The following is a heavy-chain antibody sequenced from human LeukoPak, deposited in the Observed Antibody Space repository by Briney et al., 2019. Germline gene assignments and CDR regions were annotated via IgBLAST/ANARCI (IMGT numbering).Heavy chain of an antibody. Sequence: GGSLRLSCAASGFAFSSYAMSWVRQAPGKGLEWVSAISGSGGSTYYADSVKGRFTISRDNSKNTLYLQMSSLRAEDTGVYYCARGGTSGSLIYWGQGTLVTVSS. D-gene: IGHD1-26*01. V-gene: IGHV3-23*01. J-gene: IGHJ4*02. CDR1: GFAFSSYA. CDR3: ARGGTSGSLIY. CDR2: ISGSGGST.